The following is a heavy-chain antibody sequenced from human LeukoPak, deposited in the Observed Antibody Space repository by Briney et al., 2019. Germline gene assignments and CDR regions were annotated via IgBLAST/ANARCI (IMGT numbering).Heavy chain of an antibody. CDR3: ARDRGYSYGYFDN. Sequence: SVKVSCKASGGTFSSYAISWVRQAPGQGLEWMGGIIPIFGTANYAQKFQRRVTITTDESTSAAYMERSGLSSEDTAVYYCARDRGYSYGYFDNSGEGTLVTVSS. D-gene: IGHD5-18*01. J-gene: IGHJ4*02. CDR1: GGTFSSYA. CDR2: IIPIFGTA. V-gene: IGHV1-69*05.